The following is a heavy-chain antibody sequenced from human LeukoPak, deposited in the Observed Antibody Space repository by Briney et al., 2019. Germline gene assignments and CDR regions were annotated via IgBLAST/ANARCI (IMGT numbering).Heavy chain of an antibody. CDR3: ARAGGKDYYYMDV. CDR2: ISYDGSNK. J-gene: IGHJ6*03. V-gene: IGHV3-30-3*01. CDR1: GFTFSSYA. Sequence: PGRSLRLSCAASGFTFSSYAMHWVRQAPGKGLEWVAVISYDGSNKYYADSVKGRFTISRDNAKNSLYVQMNSLRAEDTAVYFCARAGGKDYYYMDVWGKGTTVTVSS.